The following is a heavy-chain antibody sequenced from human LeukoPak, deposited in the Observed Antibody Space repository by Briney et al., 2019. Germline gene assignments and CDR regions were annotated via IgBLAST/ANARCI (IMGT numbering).Heavy chain of an antibody. Sequence: AETLSLTCAVSGTSISPHYWSWIRQTPGKGLEWIGYIYSSGTTNYHPSLKSRVSMSVDTSKVQLSLTLSSVTAADTAVYYCARGGASFDYWGQGTLVTVSS. D-gene: IGHD1-26*01. J-gene: IGHJ4*02. CDR3: ARGGASFDY. CDR2: IYSSGTT. V-gene: IGHV4-59*11. CDR1: GTSISPHY.